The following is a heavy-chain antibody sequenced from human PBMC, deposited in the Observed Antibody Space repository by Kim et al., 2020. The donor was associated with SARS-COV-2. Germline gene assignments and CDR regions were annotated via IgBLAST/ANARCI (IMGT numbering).Heavy chain of an antibody. V-gene: IGHV3-23*01. J-gene: IGHJ4*02. CDR3: AKDSTAYNGVHDPFDS. D-gene: IGHD1-1*01. Sequence: GGSLRLSCAASGFTFKNYVMAWVRQAPGRGLEWVSNIGGGGVTTYYADSVKGRFTISRDDSKNTVYLEMNSLRAEDTAVYYCAKDSTAYNGVHDPFDSWGQGTLVTVSS. CDR2: IGGGGVTT. CDR1: GFTFKNYV.